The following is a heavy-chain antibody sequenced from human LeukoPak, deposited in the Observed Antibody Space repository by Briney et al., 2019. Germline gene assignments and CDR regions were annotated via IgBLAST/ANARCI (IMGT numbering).Heavy chain of an antibody. CDR2: ISGSGGST. J-gene: IGHJ4*02. CDR1: GFTFSSYA. V-gene: IGHV3-23*01. CDR3: ARSSFRDDYFAY. Sequence: GGSLRLSCAASGFTFSSYAMSWVRQAPGKGLEWVSAISGSGGSTYHADSVKGRFTISRDNAKNSLYLQMNSLRAEDTAVYYCARSSFRDDYFAYWGQGTLVTVSS. D-gene: IGHD3-10*01.